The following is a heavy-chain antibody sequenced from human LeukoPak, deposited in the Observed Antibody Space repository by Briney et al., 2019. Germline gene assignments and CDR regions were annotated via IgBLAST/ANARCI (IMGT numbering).Heavy chain of an antibody. D-gene: IGHD2-2*01. CDR3: ARQYCSSTSCYVFYAFDI. CDR2: IHYSGST. Sequence: SETLSLTCTVFGGSISSYYWSWIRQPPGKGLEWIGYIHYSGSTNYNPSLKSRVTISVDTSENQFSLKLSSVTAADTAVYYCARQYCSSTSCYVFYAFDIWGQGTMVAVSS. V-gene: IGHV4-59*01. J-gene: IGHJ3*02. CDR1: GGSISSYY.